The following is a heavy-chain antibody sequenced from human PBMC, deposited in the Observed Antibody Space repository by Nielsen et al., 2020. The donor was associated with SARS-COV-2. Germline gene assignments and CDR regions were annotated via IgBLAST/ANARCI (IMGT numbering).Heavy chain of an antibody. J-gene: IGHJ2*01. CDR1: GGSFSGYY. CDR2: INHSGST. V-gene: IGHV4-34*01. Sequence: GSLRLSCAVYGGSFSGYYWSWIRQPPGKGLEWIGEINHSGSTNYNPSLKSRVTISVDTSKNQFSLKLSSVTAADTAVYYCARGSWSYWYFDLWGRGTLVTVSS. CDR3: ARGSWSYWYFDL.